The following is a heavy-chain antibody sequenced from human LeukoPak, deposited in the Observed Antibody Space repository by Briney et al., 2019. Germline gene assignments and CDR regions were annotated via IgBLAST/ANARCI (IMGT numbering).Heavy chain of an antibody. CDR2: IYYSGST. D-gene: IGHD2/OR15-2a*01. J-gene: IGHJ4*02. Sequence: SETLSHTCIVSLGSISSYYWSWIRPPPGKGLEWIGYIYYSGSTNYNPSLKSRVTISVDTSKNQFSLKLSSVTAADTAVYYCARGVEYRNSPFDYWGQGTLVTVSS. V-gene: IGHV4-59*01. CDR1: LGSISSYY. CDR3: ARGVEYRNSPFDY.